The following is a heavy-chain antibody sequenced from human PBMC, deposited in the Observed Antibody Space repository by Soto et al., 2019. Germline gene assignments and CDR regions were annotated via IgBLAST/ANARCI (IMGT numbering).Heavy chain of an antibody. CDR1: GFTFSSYS. V-gene: IGHV3-21*01. CDR2: ISSSSSYI. D-gene: IGHD6-6*01. J-gene: IGHJ6*02. CDR3: ARDRPPRYYGMDV. Sequence: EVQLVESGGGLVKPGGSLRLSCAASGFTFSSYSMNWVRQAPGKGLEWVSSISSSSSYIYYADSVKGRFTISRDNAKNALSLQMNSLRAEDTAVYYCARDRPPRYYGMDVWGQGTTVTVSS.